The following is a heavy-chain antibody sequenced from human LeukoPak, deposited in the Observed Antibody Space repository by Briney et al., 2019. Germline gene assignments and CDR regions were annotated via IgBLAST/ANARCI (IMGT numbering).Heavy chain of an antibody. CDR1: GFTFSNNY. CDR2: IYSGGGT. V-gene: IGHV3-53*01. D-gene: IGHD1-14*01. CDR3: ARHNNGPAF. J-gene: IGHJ4*02. Sequence: GGSLRLSCAASGFTFSNNYMSWVRQAPGKGLEWVSVIYSGGGTFYSDSVKGRFTISRDYSKNTLYLQMNSLRADDTAVYYCARHNNGPAFWGQGTLVTVSS.